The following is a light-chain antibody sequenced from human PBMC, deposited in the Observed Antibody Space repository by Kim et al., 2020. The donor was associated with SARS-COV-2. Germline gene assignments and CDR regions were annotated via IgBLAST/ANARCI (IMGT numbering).Light chain of an antibody. CDR1: SLRSYY. CDR3: NSRDSSGNHYV. CDR2: GKN. Sequence: ALGQTVRFTCQGDSLRSYYASWYQQKPGQAPVLVIYGKNNRPSGIPDRFSGSSSGDTASLTITGAQAEDEADYYCNSRDSSGNHYVFGTGTKVTVL. V-gene: IGLV3-19*01. J-gene: IGLJ1*01.